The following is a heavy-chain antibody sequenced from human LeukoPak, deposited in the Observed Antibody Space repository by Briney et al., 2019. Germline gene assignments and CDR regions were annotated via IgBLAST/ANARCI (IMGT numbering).Heavy chain of an antibody. CDR1: GFTFSSYA. CDR2: ISYDGSNK. D-gene: IGHD3-16*01. J-gene: IGHJ4*02. Sequence: GGSLRLSCAASGFTFSSYAMHWVRQSPGKGLEWVAVISYDGSNKYYADSVKGRFTISRDNSKNTLYLKMNSLRAEDTAVNYCARSQGGIRFGGQGTMVTVCS. V-gene: IGHV3-30-3*01. CDR3: ARSQGGIRF.